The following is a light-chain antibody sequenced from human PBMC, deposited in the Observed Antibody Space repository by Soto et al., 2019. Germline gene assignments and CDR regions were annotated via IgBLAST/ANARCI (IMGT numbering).Light chain of an antibody. Sequence: EIVLTQSPATLSLSPGERATLSCRTSQSVSSYLAWFQQKPGQPPRLLIYDASNRATGIPARFSGSGSGKDFTLTISSLEPEDFAVYYCQQRRNWPLTFGGGTKVEIK. CDR3: QQRRNWPLT. J-gene: IGKJ4*01. CDR2: DAS. V-gene: IGKV3-11*01. CDR1: QSVSSY.